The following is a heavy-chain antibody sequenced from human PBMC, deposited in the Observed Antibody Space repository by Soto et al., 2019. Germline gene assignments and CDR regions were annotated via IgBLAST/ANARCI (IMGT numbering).Heavy chain of an antibody. D-gene: IGHD2-15*01. CDR1: GGTFSSYA. CDR2: IIPIFGTA. CDR3: ARDRSGIVVVAATPYYGMDV. V-gene: IGHV1-69*06. Sequence: QVQLVQSGAEVKKPGSSVKVSCKASGGTFSSYAISWVRQAPGQGLEWMGGIIPIFGTANYAQKFQGRVTITADKSTSTAYMELSSLRSEDTAVYYCARDRSGIVVVAATPYYGMDVWGQGTTVTVSS. J-gene: IGHJ6*02.